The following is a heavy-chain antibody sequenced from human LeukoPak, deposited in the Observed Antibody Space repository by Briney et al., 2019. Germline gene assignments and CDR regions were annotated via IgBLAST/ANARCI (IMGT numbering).Heavy chain of an antibody. CDR1: GGSISSSSYY. CDR2: IFYSGST. D-gene: IGHD3-16*01. V-gene: IGHV4-39*01. CDR3: ARLRGDVPHYFYGMDV. J-gene: IGHJ6*02. Sequence: SETLSLTCTVSGGSISSSSYYWGWIRQPPGKGLEWIGRIFYSGSTYYNPSLKSRVTISVDTSKNQFSLKLGSVTAADTAVYYCARLRGDVPHYFYGMDVWGQGTTVAVSS.